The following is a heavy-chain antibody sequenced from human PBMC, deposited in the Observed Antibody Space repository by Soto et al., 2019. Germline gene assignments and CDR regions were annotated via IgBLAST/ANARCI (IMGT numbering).Heavy chain of an antibody. CDR2: LIPMFGTA. Sequence: QVQLVQSGAEVKKPGSSVKVSCKGSGDTFHRHALSWVRQAPGQGLEWMGGLIPMFGTANYAQKFQGRVTITADTSTSTAYMELSSLRFEDTAFYYCAVIGYDLDYWGQGTLGAVSS. CDR3: AVIGYDLDY. D-gene: IGHD5-12*01. CDR1: GDTFHRHA. J-gene: IGHJ4*02. V-gene: IGHV1-69*06.